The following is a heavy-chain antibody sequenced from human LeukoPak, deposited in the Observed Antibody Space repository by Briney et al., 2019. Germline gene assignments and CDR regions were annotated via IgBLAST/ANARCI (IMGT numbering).Heavy chain of an antibody. Sequence: GGSLRLSCAASGFTFSDYGMHWVRQAPGTGLEWVALIWYDGTNKYYVDSVKGRFTISTDTSKSTLYLQMNSLRADDTAVYYCARDRYGIRRDYFDYWGQGILVTVSS. D-gene: IGHD5-18*01. CDR1: GFTFSDYG. V-gene: IGHV3-33*01. CDR2: IWYDGTNK. J-gene: IGHJ4*02. CDR3: ARDRYGIRRDYFDY.